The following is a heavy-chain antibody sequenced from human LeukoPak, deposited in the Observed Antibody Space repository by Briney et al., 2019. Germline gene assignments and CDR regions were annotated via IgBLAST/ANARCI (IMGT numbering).Heavy chain of an antibody. V-gene: IGHV1-24*01. J-gene: IGHJ2*01. CDR2: FDPEDGET. CDR3: ATPSIAASWWYFDL. CDR1: GYTLTELS. Sequence: ASVKVSCKVSGYTLTELSMHWVRQAPGKGLERMGGFDPEDGETIYAQKFQGRVTMTEDTSTDTAYMELSSLRSEDTAVYYCATPSIAASWWYFDLWGRGTLVTVSS. D-gene: IGHD6-6*01.